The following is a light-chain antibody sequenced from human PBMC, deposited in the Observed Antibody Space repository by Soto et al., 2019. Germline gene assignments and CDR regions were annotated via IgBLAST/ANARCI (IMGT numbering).Light chain of an antibody. Sequence: QSVLTQPPSASGTPGQRVTISCSGSSSSIGTSYVYWYQQLPGTAPKLLIYGNNNRPSGVPDRFSGSKSGTSASLAITGLQAEDEADYYCQSYDSSLSGWVFGTGTKVTVL. J-gene: IGLJ1*01. CDR1: SSSIGTSYV. CDR3: QSYDSSLSGWV. CDR2: GNN. V-gene: IGLV1-40*01.